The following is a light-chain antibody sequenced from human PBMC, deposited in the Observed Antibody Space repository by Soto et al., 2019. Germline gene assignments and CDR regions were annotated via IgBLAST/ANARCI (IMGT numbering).Light chain of an antibody. J-gene: IGKJ2*01. CDR1: QSVIASY. V-gene: IGKV3-20*01. Sequence: ETVLMQSPGTLSLSPGERATLSCRASQSVIASYLAWYQQKPGQAPRLLIYATSNRATGIPDRYTGGGSGTDFTLTISRLELEDFAVYYCQLYGRSPKYTFGQGTKLEI. CDR2: ATS. CDR3: QLYGRSPKYT.